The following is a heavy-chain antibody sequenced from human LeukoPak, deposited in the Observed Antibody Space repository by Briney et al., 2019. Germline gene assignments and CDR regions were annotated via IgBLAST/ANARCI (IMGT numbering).Heavy chain of an antibody. CDR3: ARDQGAVGATSVDY. J-gene: IGHJ4*02. V-gene: IGHV3-21*01. D-gene: IGHD1-26*01. CDR2: ISGSSSYI. CDR1: GFTFSSYS. Sequence: GGSLRLSCAASGFTFSSYSMNWVRQAPGKGLEWVSSISGSSSYIYYADSLKGRFTISRDNAKNSLYVQMNSLRAEDTAVYYCARDQGAVGATSVDYWGQGTLVTVSS.